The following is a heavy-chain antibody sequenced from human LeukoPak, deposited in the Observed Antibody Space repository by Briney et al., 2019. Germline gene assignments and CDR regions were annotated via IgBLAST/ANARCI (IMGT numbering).Heavy chain of an antibody. D-gene: IGHD6-13*01. Sequence: PGGSLRLSCAASGFTFSDYYMTCIRQAPGKGVEWVSYISASGSTIYYADSVKGRFTISRDNAKNSLYLQMNSLRAEDTAVYYCARGGNRAAALDHWGQGTLVTVSS. J-gene: IGHJ4*02. CDR2: ISASGSTI. V-gene: IGHV3-11*01. CDR3: ARGGNRAAALDH. CDR1: GFTFSDYY.